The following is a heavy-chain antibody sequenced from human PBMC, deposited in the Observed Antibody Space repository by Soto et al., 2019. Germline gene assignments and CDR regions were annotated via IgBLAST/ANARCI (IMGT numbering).Heavy chain of an antibody. J-gene: IGHJ6*02. CDR1: GFSLTTVGVG. D-gene: IGHD3-10*01. CDR2: IYWDDDK. CDR3: ARSVRGVTMDV. V-gene: IGHV2-5*02. Sequence: QITLKESGPTLEKSTQTITLTCSFSGFSLTTVGVGVNWIRQPPGKALEWLALIYWDDDKRYSPSLKTRLTITKDTSKNQVVLTLTNMNLVDTGTYFCARSVRGVTMDVWGQGTAVIVSS.